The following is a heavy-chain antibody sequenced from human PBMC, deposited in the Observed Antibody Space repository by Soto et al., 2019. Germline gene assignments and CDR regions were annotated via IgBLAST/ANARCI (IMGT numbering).Heavy chain of an antibody. J-gene: IGHJ4*02. CDR2: IYAGGST. V-gene: IGHV3-53*01. D-gene: IGHD6-19*01. CDR1: GFTVSNSY. CDR3: ARGPGGWLDY. Sequence: EVQLVESGGGLIQPGGSLRLSCAASGFTVSNSYMSWVRQTPGKGLEWVAVIYAGGSTYYADSVKGRFTISRDNSQNTLCLQMNSLRVDDTAVYYCARGPGGWLDYWGQGTLVTVS.